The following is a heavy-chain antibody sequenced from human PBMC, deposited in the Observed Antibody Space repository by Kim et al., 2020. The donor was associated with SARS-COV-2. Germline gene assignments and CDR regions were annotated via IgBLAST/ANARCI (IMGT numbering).Heavy chain of an antibody. J-gene: IGHJ3*02. Sequence: GGSLRLSCAASGFTFSSYGMHWVRQAPGKGLEWVAVISYDGSNKYYADSVKGRFTISRDNSKNTLYLQMNSLRAEDTAVYYCAKPIGYSSSWYSLDAFDIWGQGTMVTVSS. CDR3: AKPIGYSSSWYSLDAFDI. CDR2: ISYDGSNK. CDR1: GFTFSSYG. V-gene: IGHV3-30*18. D-gene: IGHD6-13*01.